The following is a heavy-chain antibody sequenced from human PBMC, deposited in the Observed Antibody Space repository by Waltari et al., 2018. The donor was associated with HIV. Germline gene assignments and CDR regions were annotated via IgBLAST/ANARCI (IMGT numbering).Heavy chain of an antibody. CDR1: GFSLRSYS. CDR3: ARDPAMVTPYYYYMDV. D-gene: IGHD5-18*01. Sequence: EVQLVESGGGLVKPGGSLSLSCAASGFSLRSYSMNWVRQAPGKGLEWVSSITRTSSYIYYADSVKGRFTISRDNAKNSLYLQMHSLRAEDTAVYYCARDPAMVTPYYYYMDVWGKGTKVTVSS. V-gene: IGHV3-21*01. J-gene: IGHJ6*03. CDR2: ITRTSSYI.